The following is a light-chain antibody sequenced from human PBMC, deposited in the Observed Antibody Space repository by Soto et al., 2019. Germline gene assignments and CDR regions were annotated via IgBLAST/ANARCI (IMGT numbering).Light chain of an antibody. V-gene: IGKV1-9*01. CDR1: QGISSF. CDR3: QQLNSFPIP. Sequence: IQLTQSPSSLSASVGDRVTITCRASQGISSFLAWYQQKPGKAPKLLIYGASTLQSRVPSRFSGSGSGTDFTLTIGSLQPEDFATYYCQQLNSFPIPFGHGNKVDIK. J-gene: IGKJ3*01. CDR2: GAS.